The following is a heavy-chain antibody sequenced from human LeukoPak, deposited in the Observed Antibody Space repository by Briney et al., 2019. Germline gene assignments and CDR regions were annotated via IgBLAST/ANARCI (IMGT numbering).Heavy chain of an antibody. CDR1: GFTLTTSW. Sequence: GGSLRLSCAADGFTLTTSWTHWVRQAPGKGLVWVSHIKTDGSHTTYADSVKGRFTISRDTAQNTLYLELTRLRAKDTVVYYCARIPGTTVRAVIRNNRYGRWGPGTLVTVSS. V-gene: IGHV3-74*01. CDR2: IKTDGSHT. D-gene: IGHD3-10*01. J-gene: IGHJ5*02. CDR3: ARIPGTTVRAVIRNNRYGR.